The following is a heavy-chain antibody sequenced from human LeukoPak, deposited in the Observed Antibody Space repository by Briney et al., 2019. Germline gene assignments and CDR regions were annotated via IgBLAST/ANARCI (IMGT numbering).Heavy chain of an antibody. J-gene: IGHJ5*02. CDR2: IYYSGST. V-gene: IGHV4-39*07. CDR3: AREGNYDFWSGTPNWFDP. CDR1: GGSVNSNNYY. D-gene: IGHD3-3*01. Sequence: SETLSLTCTVSGGSVNSNNYYWAWVRQPPGKGLEWIGSIYYSGSTYYNPSLKSRVTISVDTSKNQFSLKLSSVTAADTAVYYCAREGNYDFWSGTPNWFDPWGQGTLVTVSS.